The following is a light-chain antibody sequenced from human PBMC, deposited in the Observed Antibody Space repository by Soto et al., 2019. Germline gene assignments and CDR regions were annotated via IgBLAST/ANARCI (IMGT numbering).Light chain of an antibody. CDR3: TSYAGYNNFV. V-gene: IGLV2-8*01. CDR1: SSDIGGYNY. J-gene: IGLJ1*01. Sequence: QSALTQPPSASGSPGQSVTISCTGTSSDIGGYNYVSWYQHHPGKAPRLLIYEVFKRPSGVPNRFSGSKSGNRASLTVSGLQADDGADYYCTSYAGYNNFVFGTGTKVTVL. CDR2: EVF.